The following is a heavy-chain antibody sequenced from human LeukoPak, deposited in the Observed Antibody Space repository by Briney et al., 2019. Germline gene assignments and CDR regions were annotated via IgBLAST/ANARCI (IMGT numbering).Heavy chain of an antibody. CDR1: GGSISSYY. Sequence: SETLSLTCTVSGGSISSYYWSWIRQPPGKGLEWIGYIYYSGSTNYNPSLKSRVTISVDTSKNQFSLKLSSVTAADTAVYYCARVRHGAFDIWGQGTMITVSS. CDR3: ARVRHGAFDI. V-gene: IGHV4-59*13. CDR2: IYYSGST. J-gene: IGHJ3*02.